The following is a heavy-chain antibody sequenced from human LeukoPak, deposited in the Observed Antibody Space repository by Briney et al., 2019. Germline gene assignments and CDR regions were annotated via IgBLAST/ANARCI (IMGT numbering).Heavy chain of an antibody. CDR2: ISGSGGST. V-gene: IGHV3-23*01. CDR3: ARDHWSYCGGDCPFEY. D-gene: IGHD2-21*02. CDR1: GFTFSSYA. J-gene: IGHJ4*02. Sequence: GGSLRLSCAASGFTFSSYAMSWVRQAPGKGLEWVSAISGSGGSTYYADSVKGRFTISRDNSKNTLYLQMNSLGAEDTAVYYCARDHWSYCGGDCPFEYWGQGTLVTVSS.